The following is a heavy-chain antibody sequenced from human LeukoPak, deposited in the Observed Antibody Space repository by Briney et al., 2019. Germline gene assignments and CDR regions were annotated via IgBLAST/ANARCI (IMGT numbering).Heavy chain of an antibody. D-gene: IGHD6-19*01. Sequence: SETLSLTCAVYGGSFSGYYWSWIRQPPGKGLEWIGEINHSGSTNYNPSLKSRVTISVDTSKNQFSLELSSVTAAHTAVYYCASLYSSGWYVDYWGQGTLVTVSS. J-gene: IGHJ4*02. CDR3: ASLYSSGWYVDY. CDR2: INHSGST. V-gene: IGHV4-34*01. CDR1: GGSFSGYY.